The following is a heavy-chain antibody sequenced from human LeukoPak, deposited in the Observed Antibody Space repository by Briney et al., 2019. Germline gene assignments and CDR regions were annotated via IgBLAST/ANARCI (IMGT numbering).Heavy chain of an antibody. CDR3: ACSSGWYLAGIDY. D-gene: IGHD6-19*01. CDR1: GFTFNSYA. V-gene: IGHV3-23*01. Sequence: GGSLRLSCAASGFTFNSYAMSWVRQAPGKGLEWVSAISGSGGSTYYADSVKGRFTISRDNSKNTLYLQMNSLRAEDTAVYYCACSSGWYLAGIDYWGQGTLVTVSS. J-gene: IGHJ4*02. CDR2: ISGSGGST.